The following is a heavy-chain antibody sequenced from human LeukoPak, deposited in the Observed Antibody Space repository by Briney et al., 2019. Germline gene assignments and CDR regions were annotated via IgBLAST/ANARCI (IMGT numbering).Heavy chain of an antibody. J-gene: IGHJ4*02. CDR1: GFTFSGYS. CDR2: ISISSSFI. Sequence: GGSLRLSCAASGFTFSGYSMNWVRQAPGMGLEWVSSISISSSFIYYADSVKGRFTISRDNAKNSLYLQMNSLRAEDTAVYYCARDPPLGSCSTISCPHLDYWGQGTLVTVSS. CDR3: ARDPPLGSCSTISCPHLDY. V-gene: IGHV3-21*01. D-gene: IGHD2-2*01.